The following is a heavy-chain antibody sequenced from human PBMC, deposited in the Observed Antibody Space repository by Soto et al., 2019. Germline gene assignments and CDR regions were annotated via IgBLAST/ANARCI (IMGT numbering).Heavy chain of an antibody. CDR2: SIPIFGTA. V-gene: IGHV1-69*06. Sequence: QVQLVQSGAEVKKPGSSVKVSCKASGGTFSSYAISWVRQAPGQGLEWMGGSIPIFGTANYAQKFQGRVTIPADKSTSTAYMELSSLRSEDTAVYYCARDTYYYDSSGYRKLYYFDYWGQGTLVTVSS. J-gene: IGHJ4*02. CDR3: ARDTYYYDSSGYRKLYYFDY. CDR1: GGTFSSYA. D-gene: IGHD3-22*01.